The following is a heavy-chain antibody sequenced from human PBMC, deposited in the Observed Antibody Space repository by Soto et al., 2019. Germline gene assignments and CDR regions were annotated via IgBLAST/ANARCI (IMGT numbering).Heavy chain of an antibody. CDR3: ARLGHDYSNSGMDV. CDR1: GYTLTYYW. D-gene: IGHD4-4*01. J-gene: IGHJ6*02. Sequence: RGESLKISCNASGYTLTYYWITWVRQMPWKGLEWVGQINPADSDARYGPSFEGHVTISIDKSIRTGSLQWSSLKVSDTAIYFCARLGHDYSNSGMDVWGQGTTVTVSS. V-gene: IGHV5-10-1*01. CDR2: INPADSDA.